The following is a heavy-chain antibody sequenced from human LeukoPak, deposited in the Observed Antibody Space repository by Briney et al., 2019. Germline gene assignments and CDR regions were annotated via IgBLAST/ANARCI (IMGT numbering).Heavy chain of an antibody. CDR3: ALVPGRSSSWLNWSDP. CDR1: GGSISSYY. V-gene: IGHV4-59*08. D-gene: IGHD6-13*01. CDR2: IYYSGST. J-gene: IGHJ5*02. Sequence: SETLSLTCTVSGGSISSYYWSWIRQPPGKGLEWIGYIYYSGSTNYNPSLKSRVTISVDTSKNQFSLRLSSVTAADTAVYYCALVPGRSSSWLNWSDPWGQGTLVTVSS.